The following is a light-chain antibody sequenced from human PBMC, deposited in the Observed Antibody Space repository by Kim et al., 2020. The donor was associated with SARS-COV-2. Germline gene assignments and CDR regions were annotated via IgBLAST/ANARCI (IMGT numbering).Light chain of an antibody. J-gene: IGLJ3*02. CDR2: QDI. CDR1: KLGNKY. Sequence: YELTQPPSVSVSPGQTASFTCSGDKLGNKYACWYQQKPGQSPVLVIYQDIKRPSGIPERFSGSNSGNTATLTISGTQAMDEADYYCQAWDSSTAVFGGGTKLTVL. CDR3: QAWDSSTAV. V-gene: IGLV3-1*01.